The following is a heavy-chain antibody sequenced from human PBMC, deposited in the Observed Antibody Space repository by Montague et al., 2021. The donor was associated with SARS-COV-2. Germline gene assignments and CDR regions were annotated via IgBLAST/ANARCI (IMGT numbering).Heavy chain of an antibody. CDR3: ARGRPVQGSFRHFDSISSGALDI. D-gene: IGHD3-9*01. CDR2: INQGGAP. CDR1: RGSFSNYY. V-gene: IGHV4-34*01. Sequence: SETLSLTCAVSRGSFSNYYWTWIRQSPGKGLEWIGEINQGGAPSYTPSLKSRVTISLDTSKKQISLKLNSVTVADTAVFFCARGRPVQGSFRHFDSISSGALDIWAQGSLVIVSS. J-gene: IGHJ3*02.